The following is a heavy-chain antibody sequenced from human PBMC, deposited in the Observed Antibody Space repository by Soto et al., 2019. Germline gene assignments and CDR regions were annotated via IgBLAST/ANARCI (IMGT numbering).Heavy chain of an antibody. V-gene: IGHV4-59*01. CDR3: ARVKTGWLGRYYFDY. CDR2: IYYSGST. D-gene: IGHD5-12*01. J-gene: IGHJ4*02. Sequence: SETLSLTCTVSGGSISSYYWSWSRQPPGKGLEWIGYIYYSGSTNYNPSLKSRVTISVDTSKNQFSLKLSYVTAADTAVYYCARVKTGWLGRYYFDYWGQGTLVTVSS. CDR1: GGSISSYY.